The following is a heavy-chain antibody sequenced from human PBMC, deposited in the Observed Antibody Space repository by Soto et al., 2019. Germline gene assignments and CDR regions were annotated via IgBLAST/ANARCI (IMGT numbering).Heavy chain of an antibody. J-gene: IGHJ6*03. CDR2: IWYDGSNK. CDR1: GFTFSSYG. V-gene: IGHV3-33*01. CDR3: AREVTRGGVYYYYMDV. D-gene: IGHD3-16*01. Sequence: GGSLRLSCAASGFTFSSYGMHWVRQAPGKGLEWVAVIWYDGSNKYYADSVKGRFTISRDNSKNTLYLQMNSLRAEDTAVYYCAREVTRGGVYYYYMDVWGKGTTVTVSS.